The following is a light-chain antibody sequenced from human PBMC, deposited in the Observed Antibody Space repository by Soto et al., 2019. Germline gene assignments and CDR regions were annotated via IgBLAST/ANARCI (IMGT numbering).Light chain of an antibody. Sequence: QSVLTQPASVSGSPGQSITISCTGSSTDVGGYNYVSWYQQHPGKAPKVMIYEVSNRPSGVSNRFSGSKSGNTASLTISGLQAVDEADYYCSSYTSSSTYVFGTGTKVTVL. CDR1: STDVGGYNY. J-gene: IGLJ1*01. CDR2: EVS. CDR3: SSYTSSSTYV. V-gene: IGLV2-14*01.